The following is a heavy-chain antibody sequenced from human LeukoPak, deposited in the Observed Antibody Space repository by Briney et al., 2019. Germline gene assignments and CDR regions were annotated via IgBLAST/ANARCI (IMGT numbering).Heavy chain of an antibody. V-gene: IGHV4-39*01. D-gene: IGHD2-21*02. J-gene: IGHJ5*02. CDR2: INYSGST. Sequence: PSETLSLTCTVSGGSISSTSYYWGWIRQPPGKGLEWIGTINYSGSTYYNPSLKSRVTISVDTSKNQISLKLTSVTAADTAMYYCARHGDLLSPFQTWGQGNLVTVSS. CDR3: ARHGDLLSPFQT. CDR1: GGSISSTSYY.